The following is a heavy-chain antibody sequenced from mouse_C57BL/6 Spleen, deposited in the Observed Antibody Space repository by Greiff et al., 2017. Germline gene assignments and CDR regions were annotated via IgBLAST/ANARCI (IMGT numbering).Heavy chain of an antibody. CDR3: ARMGFYYAMDY. CDR2: ISGGGGNT. V-gene: IGHV5-9*01. Sequence: EVKLVESGGGLVKPGGSLKLSCAASGFTFSSYTMSWVRQTPEKRLEWVATISGGGGNTYYPDSVKGRFTISRDNAKNTLYLQMSSLRSEDTALYYCARMGFYYAMDYWGQGTSVTVSS. CDR1: GFTFSSYT. J-gene: IGHJ4*01.